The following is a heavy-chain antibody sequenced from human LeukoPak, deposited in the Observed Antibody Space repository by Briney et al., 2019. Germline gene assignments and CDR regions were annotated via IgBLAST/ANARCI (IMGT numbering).Heavy chain of an antibody. CDR2: IFYSGST. CDR1: GGSISSYY. CDR3: ARTRYYYNSRSYGAPYYFDY. D-gene: IGHD3-10*01. Sequence: SETLSLTCTVSGGSISSYYWSWIRQPPGKGLEWIGYIFYSGSTNYNPSLKSRVTISVDTSKNQFSLKLSSVTAADTAVYYCARTRYYYNSRSYGAPYYFDYWGQGTLVTVSS. J-gene: IGHJ4*02. V-gene: IGHV4-59*08.